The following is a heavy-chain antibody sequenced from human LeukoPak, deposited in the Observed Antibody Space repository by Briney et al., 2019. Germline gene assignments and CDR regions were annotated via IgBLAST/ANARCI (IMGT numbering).Heavy chain of an antibody. J-gene: IGHJ4*02. Sequence: SGPTLVKPTQTLTLTFTFSGFSISSTGVGVGWIRQPPVKAPEWLVFIYWDDDKRYSPALKNRLTITKDTSKNQVVLTMTTMDHVDTATYYCAHRPNPYSNGWNTGYFDYWGPGAPVTVSS. D-gene: IGHD6-25*01. CDR1: GFSISSTGVG. CDR3: AHRPNPYSNGWNTGYFDY. CDR2: IYWDDDK. V-gene: IGHV2-5*02.